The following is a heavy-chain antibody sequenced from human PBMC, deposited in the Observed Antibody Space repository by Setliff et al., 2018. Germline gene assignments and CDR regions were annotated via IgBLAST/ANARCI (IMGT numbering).Heavy chain of an antibody. V-gene: IGHV3-64*02. J-gene: IGHJ4*02. D-gene: IGHD6-19*01. CDR2: ISANGGNT. Sequence: PGGSLRLSCAASGFTFNTYAMHWVRQAPGKGLEYVSSISANGGNTYYVDSVKGRFTISRDNSKNTLYLQMGSLRAEDMAVYFCARGGPYSSGPLGYWGQGTLVTVSS. CDR3: ARGGPYSSGPLGY. CDR1: GFTFNTYA.